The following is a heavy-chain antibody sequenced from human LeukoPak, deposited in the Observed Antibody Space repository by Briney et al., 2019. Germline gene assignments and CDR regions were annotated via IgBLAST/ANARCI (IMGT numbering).Heavy chain of an antibody. CDR1: GYMFTGYY. CDR2: INPNSGGT. J-gene: IGHJ4*02. D-gene: IGHD3-9*01. Sequence: GASVKVSCKASGYMFTGYYMHWVRQAPGQGLERMGWINPNSGGTNYAQKFQGRVTMTRDTSTSTAYMELRSLRSDDTAVYYCAREGSGYDILTGYYREGNFDYWGQGTLVTVSS. CDR3: AREGSGYDILTGYYREGNFDY. V-gene: IGHV1-2*02.